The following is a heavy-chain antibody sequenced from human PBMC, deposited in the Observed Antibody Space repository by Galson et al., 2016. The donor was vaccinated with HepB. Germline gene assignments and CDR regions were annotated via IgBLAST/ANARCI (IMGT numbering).Heavy chain of an antibody. J-gene: IGHJ4*02. CDR1: GFSFSSYG. V-gene: IGHV3-30*18. Sequence: SLRLSCAASGFSFSSYGMHWVRQAPGKGLDWVAVISKSGSTEYYADSVKGRFTISKDNSKNTLYLQMNSLRAEDTAVYYCAKDFGGVGATYYYDYWGQGTLVTVSS. D-gene: IGHD1-26*01. CDR2: ISKSGSTE. CDR3: AKDFGGVGATYYYDY.